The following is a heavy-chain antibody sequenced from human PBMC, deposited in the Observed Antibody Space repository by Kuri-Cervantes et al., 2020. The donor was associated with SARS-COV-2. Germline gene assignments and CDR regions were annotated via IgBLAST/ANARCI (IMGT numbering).Heavy chain of an antibody. Sequence: GGFLRLSCAASGFTFSSYAMHWVRQAPGKGLEWVAVISYDGSNKYYADSVKGRFTISRDNSKNTLHLQMNSLRPEDTALYYCARQYSESYGDTFDIWGHGTVVTVSS. D-gene: IGHD1-26*01. J-gene: IGHJ3*02. CDR1: GFTFSSYA. CDR3: ARQYSESYGDTFDI. V-gene: IGHV3-30-3*01. CDR2: ISYDGSNK.